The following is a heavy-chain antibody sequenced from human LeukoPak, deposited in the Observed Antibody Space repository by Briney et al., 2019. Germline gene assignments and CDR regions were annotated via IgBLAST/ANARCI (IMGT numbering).Heavy chain of an antibody. CDR1: GFTFSSYS. CDR3: ARAPQYYDILTGYSD. Sequence: GGSLRLSCAASGFTFSSYSTNWVRQAPGKGLEGVSSISSSSSYIYYADSVKGRFTISRDNAKNSLYLQMNSLRAEDTAVYYCARAPQYYDILTGYSDWGQGTLVTVSS. D-gene: IGHD3-9*01. V-gene: IGHV3-21*01. J-gene: IGHJ4*02. CDR2: ISSSSSYI.